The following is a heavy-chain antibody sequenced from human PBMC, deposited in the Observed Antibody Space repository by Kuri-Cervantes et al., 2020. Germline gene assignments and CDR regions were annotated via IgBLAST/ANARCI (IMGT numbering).Heavy chain of an antibody. Sequence: GESLKISCAASGFTFSDYYMSWIRQAPGKGLVWVSRINSDGSSTSYADSVKGRFTISRDNAKNTLYLQMNSLRAEDTAVYYCARFSRLASDAFDIWGQGTMVTVSS. CDR1: GFTFSDYY. CDR2: INSDGSST. J-gene: IGHJ3*02. CDR3: ARFSRLASDAFDI. V-gene: IGHV3-74*01. D-gene: IGHD6-19*01.